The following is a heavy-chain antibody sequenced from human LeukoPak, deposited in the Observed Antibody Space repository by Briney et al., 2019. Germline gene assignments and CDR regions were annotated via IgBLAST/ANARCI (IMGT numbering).Heavy chain of an antibody. J-gene: IGHJ4*02. CDR1: GGSISSYC. Sequence: SETLSLTCTVSGGSISSYCWSWIRQPAGKALEWIGYIHYSGNTNYNPSLKSRITISLDTSRSQFSLKLTSVTAADTAVYYCARGGGPPSYFDYWGQGTPVSGSS. D-gene: IGHD3-16*01. V-gene: IGHV4-59*01. CDR2: IHYSGNT. CDR3: ARGGGPPSYFDY.